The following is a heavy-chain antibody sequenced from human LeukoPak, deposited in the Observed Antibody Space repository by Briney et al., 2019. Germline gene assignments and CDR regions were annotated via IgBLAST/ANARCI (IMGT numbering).Heavy chain of an antibody. V-gene: IGHV3-7*01. CDR3: ARDAYYDFWSGYPRYFDY. CDR1: GFTFSSYW. Sequence: GGSLRLSCAASGFTFSSYWMSWVRQAPGKGLEWVASIKQDGSEKYYVDSVKGRFTISTDNAKNSLYLQMNSLRAEDTAVYYCARDAYYDFWSGYPRYFDYWGQGTLVTVSS. J-gene: IGHJ4*02. D-gene: IGHD3-3*01. CDR2: IKQDGSEK.